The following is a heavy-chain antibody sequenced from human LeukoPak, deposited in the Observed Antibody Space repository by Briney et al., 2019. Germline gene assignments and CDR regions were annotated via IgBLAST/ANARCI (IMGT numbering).Heavy chain of an antibody. J-gene: IGHJ4*02. Sequence: GGSLRLSCAASGFTFSDYWMAWVRQAPGKGLEWMANIKQDGGQTYYVDSVKGRFTISRDNAKNSLYLQMNSLRAEDTAVYYCARGAAAENWGQGTLVTVSS. V-gene: IGHV3-7*01. CDR1: GFTFSDYW. CDR3: ARGAAAEN. D-gene: IGHD6-13*01. CDR2: IKQDGGQT.